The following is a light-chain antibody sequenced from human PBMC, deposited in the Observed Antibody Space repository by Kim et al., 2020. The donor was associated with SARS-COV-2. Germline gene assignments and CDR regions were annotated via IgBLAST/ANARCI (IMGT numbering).Light chain of an antibody. Sequence: FGSVADSVTITCRSSQGISNYLAWFQQKPGKVPKRLMYAASSLQSWVPSRFSGSGSGTEFTLTISSLQPEDFATYFCLQHNRYPRTFGQGTKLEI. V-gene: IGKV1-17*03. CDR1: QGISNY. J-gene: IGKJ2*01. CDR3: LQHNRYPRT. CDR2: AAS.